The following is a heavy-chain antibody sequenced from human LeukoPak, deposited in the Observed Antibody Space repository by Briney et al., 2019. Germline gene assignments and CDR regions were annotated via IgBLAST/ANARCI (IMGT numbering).Heavy chain of an antibody. CDR3: ARDTVVTPEYFQH. CDR2: ISYDGSNK. CDR1: GFTFSSYA. Sequence: GGSLRLSCAASGFTFSSYAMHWVRQAPGKGLEWVAVISYDGSNKYYADSVKGRFTISRDNSKNTLYLQMNSLRAEDTAVYYCARDTVVTPEYFQHWGQGTLVTVSS. J-gene: IGHJ1*01. D-gene: IGHD4-23*01. V-gene: IGHV3-30-3*01.